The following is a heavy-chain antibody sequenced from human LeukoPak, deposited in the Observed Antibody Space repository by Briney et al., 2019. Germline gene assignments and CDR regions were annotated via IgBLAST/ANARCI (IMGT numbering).Heavy chain of an antibody. CDR3: AKHTAGTKALDY. D-gene: IGHD1-1*01. CDR1: EFTFNSYA. J-gene: IGHJ4*02. CDR2: ISGSGSST. V-gene: IGHV3-23*01. Sequence: GGSLRLSCAASEFTFNSYAMSWVRQAPGKGLEWFSSISGSGSSTFYADSVKGRFIISRDNSKNTLYLQMNSLRAEDTAVYYCAKHTAGTKALDYWGQGTLVTVSS.